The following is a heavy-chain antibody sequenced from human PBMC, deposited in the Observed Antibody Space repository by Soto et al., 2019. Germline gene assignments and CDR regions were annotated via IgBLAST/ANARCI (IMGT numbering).Heavy chain of an antibody. CDR1: GLTFSDHY. D-gene: IGHD1-20*01. Sequence: EVQLVESGGGLVQPGGSLRLSCAVSGLTFSDHYMGCVRQAPGKGLDWVGRIRDRVHSYSTEYAASVKGRFTISRDDSRNSLYLQMNSLKMEDTAVFYCVSLWSVTGSRDYWGRGTLVTVSS. J-gene: IGHJ4*02. CDR3: VSLWSVTGSRDY. CDR2: IRDRVHSYST. V-gene: IGHV3-72*01.